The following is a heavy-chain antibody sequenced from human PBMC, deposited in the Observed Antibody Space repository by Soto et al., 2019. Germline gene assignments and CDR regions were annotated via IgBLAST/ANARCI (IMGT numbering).Heavy chain of an antibody. CDR1: GFTFSSYG. Sequence: PGGSLRLSCAASGFTFSSYGMHWVRQAPGKGLEWEAVISYDGSNKYYADSVKGGFNISRDNSKNTLYLQLNSLRAEDTAVYYCAKGNYDFWSGYYKSPYYYYYMDVWGKGTTVTVSS. V-gene: IGHV3-30*18. J-gene: IGHJ6*03. D-gene: IGHD3-3*01. CDR2: ISYDGSNK. CDR3: AKGNYDFWSGYYKSPYYYYYMDV.